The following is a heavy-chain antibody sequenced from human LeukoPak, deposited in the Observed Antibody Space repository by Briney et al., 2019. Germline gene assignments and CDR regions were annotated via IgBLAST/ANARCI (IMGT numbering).Heavy chain of an antibody. CDR3: AGHTPSYSSTWSSFDY. D-gene: IGHD6-13*01. CDR1: GGSISSSNYY. V-gene: IGHV4-39*01. CDR2: IFHSGST. Sequence: SETLSLTCIVSGGSISSSNYYWGWIRQPPGKGLEWIGTIFHSGSTYYNPSLKSRLTISVDTSKNQFSLKLSFVTAADTAVYYCAGHTPSYSSTWSSFDYWGQGTRVTVSS. J-gene: IGHJ4*02.